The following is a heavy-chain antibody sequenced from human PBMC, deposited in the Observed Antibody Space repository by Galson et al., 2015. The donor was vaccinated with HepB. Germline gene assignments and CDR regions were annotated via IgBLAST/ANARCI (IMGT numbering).Heavy chain of an antibody. J-gene: IGHJ3*02. Sequence: CAIYGDSVSSNSPACNWIRQSPSRGLEWLGRTYYTSKWYSDYAESVKSRITINPDTSKNQFSLQLNSVTPDDTAVYYCARGIGGAFDIWGQGTMVTVSS. V-gene: IGHV6-1*01. CDR1: GDSVSSNSPA. CDR3: ARGIGGAFDI. CDR2: TYYTSKWYS. D-gene: IGHD3-16*01.